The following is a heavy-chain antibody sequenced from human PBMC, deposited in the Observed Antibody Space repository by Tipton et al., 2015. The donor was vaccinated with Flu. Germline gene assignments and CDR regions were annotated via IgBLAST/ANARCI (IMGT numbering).Heavy chain of an antibody. CDR2: VYYTGGT. D-gene: IGHD2/OR15-2a*01. V-gene: IGHV4-39*07. CDR1: GGSISNDY. Sequence: LRLSCTVSGGSISNDYWSWIRQPPGKGLEYIGSVYYTGGTYFNPSLKSRVTVSIDTSKKQFSLKLNSVTAADTAVYYCARLSLSFNAFDIWGQGTTVIVSS. J-gene: IGHJ3*02. CDR3: ARLSLSFNAFDI.